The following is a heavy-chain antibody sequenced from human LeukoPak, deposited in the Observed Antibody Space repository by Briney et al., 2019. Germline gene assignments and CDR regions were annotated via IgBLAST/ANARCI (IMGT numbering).Heavy chain of an antibody. CDR3: AKDLTWDTAMETFDY. D-gene: IGHD5-18*01. V-gene: IGHV3-23*01. CDR1: GFTFSSYA. CDR2: ISGSGGST. J-gene: IGHJ4*02. Sequence: GGSLRLSCAASGFTFSSYAMRWVRQAPGKGLEGVSAISGSGGSTYYADSVKGRFTISRDNSKNTLYLQMNSLRAEDTAVYYCAKDLTWDTAMETFDYWGQGTLVTVSS.